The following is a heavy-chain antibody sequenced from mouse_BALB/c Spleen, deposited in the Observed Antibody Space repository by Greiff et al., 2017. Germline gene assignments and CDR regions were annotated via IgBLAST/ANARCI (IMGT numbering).Heavy chain of an antibody. CDR1: GFTFSSFG. J-gene: IGHJ2*01. D-gene: IGHD1-1*01. CDR2: ISSGSSTI. Sequence: EVHLVESGGGLVQPGGSRKLSCAASGFTFSSFGMHWVRQAPEKGLEWVAYISSGSSTIYYADTVKGRFTISRDNPKNTLFLQMTSLRSEDTAMYYCARNGNYYGSSFDYWGQGTTLTVSS. CDR3: ARNGNYYGSSFDY. V-gene: IGHV5-17*02.